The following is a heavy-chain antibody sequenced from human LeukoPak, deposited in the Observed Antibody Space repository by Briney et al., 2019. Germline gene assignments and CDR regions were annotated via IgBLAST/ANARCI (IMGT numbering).Heavy chain of an antibody. D-gene: IGHD1-1*01. CDR3: AKDRDTGTTPPGAFDI. CDR1: GFTFSSYA. CDR2: ISGSGGST. J-gene: IGHJ3*02. V-gene: IGHV3-23*01. Sequence: GGSLRLSCAASGFTFSSYAMSWVRQAPGKGLEWVSAISGSGGSTYYADSVKGRFTISRDNSKNTLYLQMNSLRAEDTAVYSCAKDRDTGTTPPGAFDIWGQGTMVTVSS.